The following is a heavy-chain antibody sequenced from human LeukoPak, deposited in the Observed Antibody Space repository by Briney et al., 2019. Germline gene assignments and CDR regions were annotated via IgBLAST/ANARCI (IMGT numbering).Heavy chain of an antibody. Sequence: SETLSLTCSVSGGSISSHYWSWIRQPPGKELEWIGYIYYTGTTNHKPSLKSRVTISVDTSKNQFSLNLTSVTAADTAVYYCARAYSSSSGRPFDYWGQGTLVTVSS. J-gene: IGHJ4*02. CDR3: ARAYSSSSGRPFDY. CDR1: GGSISSHY. CDR2: IYYTGTT. V-gene: IGHV4-59*11. D-gene: IGHD6-6*01.